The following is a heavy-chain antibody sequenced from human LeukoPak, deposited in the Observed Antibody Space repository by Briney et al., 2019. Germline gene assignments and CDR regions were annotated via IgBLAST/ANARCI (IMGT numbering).Heavy chain of an antibody. D-gene: IGHD6-13*01. J-gene: IGHJ6*02. CDR3: ARDGIPAARKGYYYYYGMDV. CDR1: GGSLSSYY. Sequence: SETLSLTCTVSGGSLSSYYWSWIRQPAGKGLEWIGRICSSGSTNYNPSLKSRVTMSVDTSKNQFSLKVSSVTAADTAVYYCARDGIPAARKGYYYYYGMDVWGQGTTVTVSS. V-gene: IGHV4-4*07. CDR2: ICSSGST.